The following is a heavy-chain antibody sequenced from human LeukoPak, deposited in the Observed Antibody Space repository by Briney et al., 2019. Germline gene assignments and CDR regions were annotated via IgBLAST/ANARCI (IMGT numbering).Heavy chain of an antibody. CDR2: ISSSSSYI. CDR1: GFTFSSYS. CDR3: ARGFFDYVWGSYRSISFDY. D-gene: IGHD3-16*02. Sequence: KTGGSLRLSCAASGFTFSSYSMNWVRQAPGKGLEWVSSISSSSSYINYADSVKGRFTISRDNAKNSMYLQMNSLRAEDTAVYYCARGFFDYVWGSYRSISFDYWGQGTLVTVSS. J-gene: IGHJ4*02. V-gene: IGHV3-21*01.